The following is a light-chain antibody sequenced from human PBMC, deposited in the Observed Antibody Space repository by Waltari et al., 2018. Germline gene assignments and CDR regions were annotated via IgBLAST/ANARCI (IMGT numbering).Light chain of an antibody. CDR3: CSYVGGSSLI. Sequence: QSALAQPASVSGSPGQSITISGTGTSSDVGSYNLVSWYQQHPGKVPKLMIYEVIKRPSGVSNRFSGSKSGNTASLTISGLQAEDEADYYCCSYVGGSSLIFGGGTKLTVL. V-gene: IGLV2-23*02. CDR2: EVI. CDR1: SSDVGSYNL. J-gene: IGLJ2*01.